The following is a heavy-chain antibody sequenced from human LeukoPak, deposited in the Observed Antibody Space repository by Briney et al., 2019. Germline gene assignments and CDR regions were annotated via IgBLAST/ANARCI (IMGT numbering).Heavy chain of an antibody. D-gene: IGHD1-26*01. CDR3: ARSRGSSGSYPFDY. V-gene: IGHV3-64*02. CDR1: GFTFSRYA. CDR2: ISANGGTT. Sequence: GGSLRLSCAASGFTFSRYALHWVRQVPGKGLEYVSAISANGGTTYYADSVKGRFTISRDNAKNSLFLQMNSLRAEDTAVYYCARSRGSSGSYPFDYWGQGTLVTVSS. J-gene: IGHJ4*02.